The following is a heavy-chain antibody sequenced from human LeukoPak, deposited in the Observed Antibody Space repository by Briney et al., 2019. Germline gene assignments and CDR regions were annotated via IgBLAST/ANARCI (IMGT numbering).Heavy chain of an antibody. Sequence: GASVKVSCKASGYTFTSYGISWVRQAPGQGLEWMGWISAYNGNTNYAQKLQGRVTMTTDTSTSTVYMELRSLRSDDTAVYYCARVRSSWSNYFDYWGQGTLVTVSS. D-gene: IGHD6-13*01. J-gene: IGHJ4*02. CDR2: ISAYNGNT. CDR1: GYTFTSYG. CDR3: ARVRSSWSNYFDY. V-gene: IGHV1-18*01.